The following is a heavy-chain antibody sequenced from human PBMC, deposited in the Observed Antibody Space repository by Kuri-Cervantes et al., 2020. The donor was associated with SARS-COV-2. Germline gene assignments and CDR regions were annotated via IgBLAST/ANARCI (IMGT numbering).Heavy chain of an antibody. CDR1: GGTFSSHA. J-gene: IGHJ6*03. CDR2: IIPIFGTA. CDR3: ARGGWRAGPLVVPAANSDTNYYYYYYMDV. V-gene: IGHV1-69*13. Sequence: SVKVSCKASGGTFSSHAISWVRQAPGQGLEWMGGIIPIFGTANYAQKFQGRVTITADESTSTAYMELSSLRSEDTAVYYCARGGWRAGPLVVPAANSDTNYYYYYYMDVWGKGTTVTVSS. D-gene: IGHD2-2*01.